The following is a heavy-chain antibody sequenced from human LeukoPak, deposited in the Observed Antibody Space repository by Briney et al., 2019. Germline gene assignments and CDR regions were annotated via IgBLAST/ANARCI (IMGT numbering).Heavy chain of an antibody. D-gene: IGHD2-8*01. CDR2: NYWDDDK. Sequence: ESGPTLVKPTQTLTLTCTFSGLSLSTSRVGVGWIRQPPGKALAWLALNYWDDDKRYSPSLNSSLTITKDTCKSQVVLAMANCEPVDTARYYWADSVYDAFDMGGEGTMLTVP. V-gene: IGHV2-5*02. J-gene: IGHJ3*02. CDR3: ADSVYDAFDM. CDR1: GLSLSTSRVG.